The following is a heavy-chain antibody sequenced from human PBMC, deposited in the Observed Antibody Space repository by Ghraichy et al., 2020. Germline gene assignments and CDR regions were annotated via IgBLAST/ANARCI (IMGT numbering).Heavy chain of an antibody. D-gene: IGHD2-8*01. CDR2: IFYTGSN. CDR3: ARHGRTSRPLVNWFDP. J-gene: IGHJ5*02. V-gene: IGHV4-39*01. Sequence: SETLSLTCTVSGGSISGSGYYWGWVRQSPGKGLEGIADIFYTGSNYSNPSFKSRLTISVDTSKNQFSLQLRTVSAADTAVYYCARHGRTSRPLVNWFDPWRQGPLVTVSS. CDR1: GGSISGSGYY.